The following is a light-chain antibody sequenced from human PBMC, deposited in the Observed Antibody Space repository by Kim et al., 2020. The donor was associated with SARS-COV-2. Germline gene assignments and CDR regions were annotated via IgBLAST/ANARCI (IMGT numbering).Light chain of an antibody. CDR1: SGPRSNI. CDR2: LESSGSY. V-gene: IGLV4-60*03. CDR3: ETWDSNISV. J-gene: IGLJ3*02. Sequence: SVKGTCPLSSGPRSNILAWHQQLPGQAPRYLMKLESSGSYTKGSGVPDRFSGSSSGADRYLTISNLQSEDEADYYCETWDSNISVFGGGTKLTV.